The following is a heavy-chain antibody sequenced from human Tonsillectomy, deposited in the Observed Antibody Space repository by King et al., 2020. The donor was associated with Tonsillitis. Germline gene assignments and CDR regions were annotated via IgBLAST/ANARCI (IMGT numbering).Heavy chain of an antibody. CDR2: MNPHSGNT. J-gene: IGHJ6*03. CDR1: GYTFTSYD. Sequence: QLVQSGAEVKKPGASVKVSCKASGYTFTSYDINWVRQATEQGLECMGWMNPHSGNTGYAQKVQGRVTMTRNTSISTAYMELSSLRSEDTDVYYCARGNYDLWSGYPRIYYMDVWGKGTTGTVSS. V-gene: IGHV1-8*01. D-gene: IGHD3-3*01. CDR3: ARGNYDLWSGYPRIYYMDV.